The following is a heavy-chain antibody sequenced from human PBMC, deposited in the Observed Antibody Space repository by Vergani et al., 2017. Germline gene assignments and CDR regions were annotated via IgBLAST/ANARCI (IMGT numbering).Heavy chain of an antibody. Sequence: VQLLESGGGLVQPGGSLRLSCAASGFTFSDYYMSWIRQAPGKGLEWVSYISSSGSTIYYADSVKGRFTISRDNAKNSLYLQMNSLRAEDTAVYYCARDERGSSSWQNNWFDPWGQGTLVTVSS. CDR2: ISSSGSTI. V-gene: IGHV3-11*01. D-gene: IGHD6-13*01. CDR3: ARDERGSSSWQNNWFDP. J-gene: IGHJ5*02. CDR1: GFTFSDYY.